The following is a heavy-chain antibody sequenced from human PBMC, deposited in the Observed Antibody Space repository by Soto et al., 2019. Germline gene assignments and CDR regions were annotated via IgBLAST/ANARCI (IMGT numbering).Heavy chain of an antibody. Sequence: QVQLVQSGGEVKKPGASVKVSCKASGYTFTIYGINWVRQAPGQGLEWMGWISPDNGNTNYAQKLQGRVTMTTDTSXXXXXXXXXXXXXXXXXXXXXXXXXXXXXYAGMDVWGQGTTVTVSS. CDR1: GYTFTIYG. D-gene: IGHD5-12*01. J-gene: IGHJ6*02. CDR3: XXXXXXXXYAGMDV. V-gene: IGHV1-18*01. CDR2: ISPDNGNT.